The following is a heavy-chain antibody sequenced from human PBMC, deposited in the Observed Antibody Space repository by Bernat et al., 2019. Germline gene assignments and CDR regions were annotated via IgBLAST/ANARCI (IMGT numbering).Heavy chain of an antibody. CDR1: GFTFDDYG. V-gene: IGHV3-23*04. J-gene: IGHJ5*02. D-gene: IGHD4-17*01. CDR2: ISGSGGST. Sequence: EVQLVESGGGVVRPGGSLRLSCAASGFTFDDYGMSWVRQAPGKGLEWVSAISGSGGSTYYADSVKGRFTISRDNSKNTLYLQMNSLRAEDTAVYYCAKDSYGEEGWFDPWGQGTLVTVSS. CDR3: AKDSYGEEGWFDP.